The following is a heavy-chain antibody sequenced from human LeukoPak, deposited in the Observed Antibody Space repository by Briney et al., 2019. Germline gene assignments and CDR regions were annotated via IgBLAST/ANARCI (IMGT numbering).Heavy chain of an antibody. J-gene: IGHJ3*02. CDR1: GFTFDDYA. Sequence: GGSLRLSCAASGFTFDDYAMHWVRQAPGKGLEWVSGISWNSGSIGYADSVKGRFTISRDNAKNSLYLQMNSLRAEDTALYYCAKDIGYSGYDGAFDIWGQGTMVTVSS. CDR2: ISWNSGSI. CDR3: AKDIGYSGYDGAFDI. D-gene: IGHD5-12*01. V-gene: IGHV3-9*01.